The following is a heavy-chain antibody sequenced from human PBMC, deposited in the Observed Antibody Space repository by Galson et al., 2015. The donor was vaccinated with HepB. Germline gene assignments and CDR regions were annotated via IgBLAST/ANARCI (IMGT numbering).Heavy chain of an antibody. CDR2: IKEGGSVR. D-gene: IGHD6-13*01. V-gene: IGHV3-7*01. J-gene: IGHJ3*02. CDR3: ARDQNYEYSSSWYDAFDM. CDR1: GFSFNTYW. Sequence: SLRLSCAASGFSFNTYWMTWVRQSPGKGLEWVASIKEGGSVRYYVDSVKGRFTISRDNANNLLFLQMNSLRVEDTAVYYCARDQNYEYSSSWYDAFDMWGQGTVVTVSS.